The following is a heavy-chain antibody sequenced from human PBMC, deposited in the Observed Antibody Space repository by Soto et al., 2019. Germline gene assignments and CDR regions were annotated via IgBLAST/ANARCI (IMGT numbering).Heavy chain of an antibody. CDR3: ARDDFVVVPAAASYYYYGMDV. V-gene: IGHV3-21*01. Sequence: EVQLVESGGGLVKPGGSLRLSCAASGFTFSSYSMNWVRQAPGKGLEWVSSISSSSSYIYYADSVKGRFTISRDNAKNSLYLQMNTLRAEDTAVYYCARDDFVVVPAAASYYYYGMDVWGQGSTVTVSS. D-gene: IGHD2-2*01. CDR2: ISSSSSYI. CDR1: GFTFSSYS. J-gene: IGHJ6*02.